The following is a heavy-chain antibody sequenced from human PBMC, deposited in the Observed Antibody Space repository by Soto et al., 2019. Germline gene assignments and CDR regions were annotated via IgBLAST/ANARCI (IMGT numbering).Heavy chain of an antibody. J-gene: IGHJ6*02. CDR1: GFTFSSYA. CDR3: AREIVLRFLEWLPPHGMDV. Sequence: GGSLRLSCAASGFTFSSYAMHWVRQAPGKGLEWVAVISYDGSNKYYADSVKGRFTISRDNSKNTLYLQMNSLRAEDTAVYYCAREIVLRFLEWLPPHGMDVWGQWTTVTVSS. CDR2: ISYDGSNK. V-gene: IGHV3-30-3*01. D-gene: IGHD3-3*01.